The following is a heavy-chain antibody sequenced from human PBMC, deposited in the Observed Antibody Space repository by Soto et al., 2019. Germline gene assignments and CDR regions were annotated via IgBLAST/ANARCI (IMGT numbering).Heavy chain of an antibody. J-gene: IGHJ4*01. D-gene: IGHD5-18*01. CDR2: ISHDEANT. Sequence: PVGSLRLSCAASGFSFSVYAMHGVRQAPGKVLEWLAVISHDEANTYYTYSVKRRFTISRDNSKNTLFLHLDSLREEDNGIYYCASLPYLWLRQIHYWGRGTLVT. CDR1: GFSFSVYA. V-gene: IGHV3-30-3*01. CDR3: ASLPYLWLRQIHY.